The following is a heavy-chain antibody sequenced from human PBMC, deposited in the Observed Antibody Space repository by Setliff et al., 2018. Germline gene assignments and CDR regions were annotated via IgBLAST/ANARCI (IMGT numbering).Heavy chain of an antibody. V-gene: IGHV3-23*01. Sequence: GGSLRLSCAASGFTFSTHAMTWVRQAPGKGLEWVSTATTSGTYSYYADSVKGRFTISRDISENTLYLQMNSLRPEDTAVYYCATSTITTYYFDYWGHGTLVTVSS. J-gene: IGHJ4*01. D-gene: IGHD4-4*01. CDR1: GFTFSTHA. CDR3: ATSTITTYYFDY. CDR2: ATTSGTYS.